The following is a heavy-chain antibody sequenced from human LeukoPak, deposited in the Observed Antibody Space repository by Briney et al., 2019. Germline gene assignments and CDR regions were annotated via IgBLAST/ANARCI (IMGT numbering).Heavy chain of an antibody. D-gene: IGHD6-13*01. CDR1: GGSFSGYY. Sequence: SETLSLTCAVYGGSFSGYYWSWIRQPPGKGLEWIGYIYYSGSTYYNPSLKSRVTISVDTSKNQFSLKLSSVTAADTAVYYCARHSPYSSSWYYFDYWGQGTLVTVSS. CDR2: IYYSGST. J-gene: IGHJ4*02. CDR3: ARHSPYSSSWYYFDY. V-gene: IGHV4-59*08.